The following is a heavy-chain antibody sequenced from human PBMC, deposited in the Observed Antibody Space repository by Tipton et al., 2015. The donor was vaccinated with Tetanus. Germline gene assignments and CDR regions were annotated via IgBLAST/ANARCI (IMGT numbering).Heavy chain of an antibody. CDR2: ISYSGRT. CDR3: AREHIRLIGEVIFRFFDL. V-gene: IGHV4-39*02. Sequence: TLSLTCIVSGGSMSGSGHYGAWVRQSPGKGLEWIGSISYSGRTYYSPSLKSRVTMSVDTSKKDFSVRLGSVTAADTAVYYCAREHIRLIGEVIFRFFDLWGRGTLVTVSS. D-gene: IGHD3-3*02. CDR1: GGSMSGSGHY. J-gene: IGHJ2*01.